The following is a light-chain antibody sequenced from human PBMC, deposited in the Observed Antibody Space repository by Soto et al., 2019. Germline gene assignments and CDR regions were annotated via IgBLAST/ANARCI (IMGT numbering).Light chain of an antibody. CDR1: QRITTY. CDR3: QQTYSTPYT. Sequence: IHMTQSPSSLSASVGDRVTITCRASQRITTYLNWYQQKPGEAPKLLISTSGTLQRGVPSRFSGSGSGTDFTLPITSLQPADFPTYFCQQTYSTPYTFGQGTKLEIK. J-gene: IGKJ2*01. CDR2: TSG. V-gene: IGKV1-39*01.